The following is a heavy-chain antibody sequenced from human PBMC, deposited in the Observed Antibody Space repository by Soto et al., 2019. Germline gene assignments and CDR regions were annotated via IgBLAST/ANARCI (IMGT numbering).Heavy chain of an antibody. CDR1: GYSFTSYW. CDR2: IDPSDSYT. Sequence: PGESLKISCKGSGYSFTSYWISWVRQMPGKGLEWMGRIDPSDSYTNYSPSFQGHVTISADKSISTAYLQWSSLKASDTAMYYCARHVLLWFGELSSFHYYGMDVWGQGTTVTVS. CDR3: ARHVLLWFGELSSFHYYGMDV. V-gene: IGHV5-10-1*01. J-gene: IGHJ6*02. D-gene: IGHD3-10*01.